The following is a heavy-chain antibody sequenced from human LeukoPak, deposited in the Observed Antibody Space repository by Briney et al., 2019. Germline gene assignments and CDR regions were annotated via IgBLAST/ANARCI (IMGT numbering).Heavy chain of an antibody. J-gene: IGHJ4*02. Sequence: GGSLRLSCAPSGFTFSDYWMHWVRQAPGKGLVWVSRINSDGSSTSYADSVKGRFTISRDNAKNTLYLQMNSLRAEDTAVYYCASAIQLWSYIDYWGQGTLVTVSS. D-gene: IGHD5-18*01. CDR3: ASAIQLWSYIDY. CDR2: INSDGSST. CDR1: GFTFSDYW. V-gene: IGHV3-74*01.